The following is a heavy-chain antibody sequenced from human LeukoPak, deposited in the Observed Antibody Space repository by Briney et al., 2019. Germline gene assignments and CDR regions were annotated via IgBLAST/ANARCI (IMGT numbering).Heavy chain of an antibody. CDR3: ARDKSVVVPARY. CDR1: GGTFSSYA. CDR2: IIPIFGTA. V-gene: IGHV1-69*13. Sequence: SVKVSCKASGGTFSSYAISWVRQAPGQGLEWMGGIIPIFGTANYAQKFPGRVTITADESTSTAYMELSSLRSEDTAVYYCARDKSVVVPARYWGQGTLVTVSS. J-gene: IGHJ4*02. D-gene: IGHD2-2*01.